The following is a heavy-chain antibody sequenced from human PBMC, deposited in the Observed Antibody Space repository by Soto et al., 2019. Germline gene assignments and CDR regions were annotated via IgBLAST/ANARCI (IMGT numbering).Heavy chain of an antibody. CDR2: ISGSGGST. J-gene: IGHJ6*03. V-gene: IGHV3-23*01. D-gene: IGHD2-15*01. CDR3: AKVISESDCSGGSCYQRGYYYYMDV. Sequence: EVQLLESGGGLVQPGGSLRLSCAASGFTFSSYAMSWVRQAPGKGLEWVSAISGSGGSTYYADSVKGRCTISRDNSKNTLYLQMNSLRAEDTAVYYCAKVISESDCSGGSCYQRGYYYYMDVWGKGTTVTVSS. CDR1: GFTFSSYA.